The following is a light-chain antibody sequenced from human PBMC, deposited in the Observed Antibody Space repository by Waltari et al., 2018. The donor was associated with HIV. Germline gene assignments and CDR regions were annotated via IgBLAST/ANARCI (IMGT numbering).Light chain of an antibody. CDR2: SAS. V-gene: IGKV3-20*01. CDR1: QSLISDY. J-gene: IGKJ1*01. CDR3: QHSFGT. Sequence: EVVLTQSPGTLSLSPGERATLSCGASQSLISDYLAWYQQKPGQAPSLLVYSASDSAAGVPDRFEGGGFGTEFTLTITRLEPEDSAVYYCQHSFGTFGQGTKVEI.